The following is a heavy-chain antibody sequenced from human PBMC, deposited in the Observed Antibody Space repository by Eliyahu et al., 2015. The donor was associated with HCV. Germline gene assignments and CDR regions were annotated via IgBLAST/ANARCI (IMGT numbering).Heavy chain of an antibody. Sequence: QLQLQESGPGLVKPSETLSLTCSVSGDSISSSSYYWGXIRQPPGKGLEWIGSIYYSGSTYHNPSLKSRVTISVDTSKNQFSLKLSSVTAADTAVYYCARRQGANSSGGGRWFDPWGQGTLVTVSS. CDR3: ARRQGANSSGGGRWFDP. J-gene: IGHJ5*02. CDR2: IYYSGST. CDR1: GDSISSSSYY. D-gene: IGHD6-19*01. V-gene: IGHV4-39*01.